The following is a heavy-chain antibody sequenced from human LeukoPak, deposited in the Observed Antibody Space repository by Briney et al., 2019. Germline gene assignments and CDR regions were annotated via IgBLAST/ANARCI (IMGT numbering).Heavy chain of an antibody. CDR3: TRSHDYGHWANDAFDI. CDR1: GFTFSCSA. Sequence: GGSLRLSCAASGFTFSCSAMHWVRRASGKGVEWVGRIRSKANSYATAYAASVKGRFTISRDDSKNTAYLQMNSLKTEDMAVYYCTRSHDYGHWANDAFDIWGQGTMVTVSS. J-gene: IGHJ3*02. CDR2: IRSKANSYAT. V-gene: IGHV3-73*01. D-gene: IGHD4-17*01.